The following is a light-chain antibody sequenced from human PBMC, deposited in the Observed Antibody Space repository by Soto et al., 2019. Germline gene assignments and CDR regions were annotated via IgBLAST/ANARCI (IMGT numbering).Light chain of an antibody. CDR2: AAS. CDR3: RQSYSTPLG. J-gene: IGKJ4*01. V-gene: IGKV1-39*01. CDR1: QSISSY. Sequence: DIQMTKSTSSLSASVGDRVTITCRASQSISSYLNWYQQKPGKAHKLLIYAASSLQSGIPSMFSGSGSETDFPLTISCLQPEDFATYYCRQSYSTPLGFGGGTKVEIK.